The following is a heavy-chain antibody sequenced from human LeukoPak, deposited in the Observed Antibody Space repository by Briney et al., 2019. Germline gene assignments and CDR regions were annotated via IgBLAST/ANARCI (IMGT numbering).Heavy chain of an antibody. CDR1: GFTFSSYE. V-gene: IGHV3-48*03. D-gene: IGHD3-10*01. CDR2: ISSSGSTI. CDR3: ARDGKGRNRIGYYFDY. J-gene: IGHJ4*02. Sequence: PGGSLRLSCAASGFTFSSYEMNWVRQAPGKGLEWVSYISSSGSTIYYAAFVKGRFTISRDNAKNSLYLQMNSLRAEDTAVYYCARDGKGRNRIGYYFDYWGQGTLVTVSS.